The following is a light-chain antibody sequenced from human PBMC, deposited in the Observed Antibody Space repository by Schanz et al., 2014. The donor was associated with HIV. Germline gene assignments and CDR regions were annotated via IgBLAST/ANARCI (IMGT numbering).Light chain of an antibody. CDR1: QTVSSS. Sequence: EIVLTQSPDTLSLSPGERATLSCRASQTVSSSSLAWYQQKPGQSPRLLIYGASTRATGIPDRFSGSGSGTEFTLTISSLQSEDFAVYYCQQYNDWPPITFGQGTRLEIK. CDR3: QQYNDWPPIT. V-gene: IGKV3D-15*01. J-gene: IGKJ5*01. CDR2: GAS.